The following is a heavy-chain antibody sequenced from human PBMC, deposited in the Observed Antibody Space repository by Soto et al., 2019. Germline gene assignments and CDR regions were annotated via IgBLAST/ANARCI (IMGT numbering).Heavy chain of an antibody. CDR1: GVSISSGDCY. J-gene: IGHJ3*02. CDR2: IYYSGST. V-gene: IGHV4-61*08. CDR3: ARVGGWEPLDVFDI. Sequence: PSETLSLTCTVSGVSISSGDCYWSWIRQPPGKGLEWIGYIYYSGSTNYNPSLKSRVTMSADTSKNQFSLKVTSVTAADTAMYYCARVGGWEPLDVFDIWGQGTMVTVSS. D-gene: IGHD1-26*01.